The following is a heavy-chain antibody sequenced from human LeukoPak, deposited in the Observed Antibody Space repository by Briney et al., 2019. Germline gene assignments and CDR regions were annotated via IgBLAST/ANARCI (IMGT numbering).Heavy chain of an antibody. D-gene: IGHD6-19*01. Sequence: GGSLRLSCAASGFTVSSYYMSWVRQAPGKGLEWVSVIYSGGSTYYSDSVKGRFTISRDNSKSTLYLQMNSLRAEDTAVYYCARESRRIAVVLNWGQGTLVTVSS. J-gene: IGHJ4*02. CDR3: ARESRRIAVVLN. CDR1: GFTVSSYY. CDR2: IYSGGST. V-gene: IGHV3-66*02.